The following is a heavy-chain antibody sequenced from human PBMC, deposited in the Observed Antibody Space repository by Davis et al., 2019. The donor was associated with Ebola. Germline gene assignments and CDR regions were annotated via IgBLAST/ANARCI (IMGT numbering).Heavy chain of an antibody. CDR1: GFTFSSYA. CDR3: ARGVIPGSMDYYYYGMDV. D-gene: IGHD2-2*01. Sequence: GESLKISCAASGFTFSSYAMSWVRQAPGKGLEWVSAISGSGGSTYYADSVKGRFTISRDNSKNTLYLQMNSLRVEDTAVYYCARGVIPGSMDYYYYGMDVWGKGTTVTVSS. CDR2: ISGSGGST. J-gene: IGHJ6*04. V-gene: IGHV3-23*01.